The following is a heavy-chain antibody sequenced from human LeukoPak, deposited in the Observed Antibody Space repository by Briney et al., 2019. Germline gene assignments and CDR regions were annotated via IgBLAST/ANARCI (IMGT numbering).Heavy chain of an antibody. CDR2: INHSGST. Sequence: SETLSLTCAVYGGSLSGYYWSWIRQPPGKGLEWIGEINHSGSTNYNPSLKSRVTISVDTSKNQFSLKLSSVTAADTAVYYCARDRTGYSYGFNWFDPWGQGTLVTVSS. CDR3: ARDRTGYSYGFNWFDP. CDR1: GGSLSGYY. D-gene: IGHD5-18*01. V-gene: IGHV4-34*01. J-gene: IGHJ5*02.